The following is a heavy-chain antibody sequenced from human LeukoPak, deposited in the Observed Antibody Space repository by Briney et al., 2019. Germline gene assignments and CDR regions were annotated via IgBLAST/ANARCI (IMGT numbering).Heavy chain of an antibody. V-gene: IGHV3-21*06. CDR2: TSETSSHT. J-gene: IGHJ6*02. CDR1: TFTFSGYS. CDR3: ARGRAPKARIGGMDV. D-gene: IGHD5-12*01. Sequence: GSLRLSCAASTFTFSGYSMNWVRQAPGKGLEWVAYTSETSSHTYYGDSVKGRFTISRDNAKNSLYLQMNSLRVEDTAIYYCARGRAPKARIGGMDVWGQGTTVIVSS.